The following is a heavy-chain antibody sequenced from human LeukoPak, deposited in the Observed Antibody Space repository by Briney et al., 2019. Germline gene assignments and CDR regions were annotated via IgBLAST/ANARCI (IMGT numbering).Heavy chain of an antibody. CDR2: LYTSGST. J-gene: IGHJ5*02. Sequence: SETLSLTCTVSGGSISSYYCSWIRQPAGKGLNWIGRLYTSGSTNHNPSLKSRVTMSVDTSKNQFYLKLSSVTAADTAVYYCARGADNWKLRPNWFDPWGQGTLVTVSS. D-gene: IGHD1-20*01. CDR1: GGSISSYY. CDR3: ARGADNWKLRPNWFDP. V-gene: IGHV4-4*07.